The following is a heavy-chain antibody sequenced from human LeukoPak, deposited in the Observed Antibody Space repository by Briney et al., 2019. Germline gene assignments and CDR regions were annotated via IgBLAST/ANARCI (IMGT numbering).Heavy chain of an antibody. D-gene: IGHD1-26*01. Sequence: ASVKVSCKASGYTFTSYDINWVRQMPGKGLEWMGIIYPGDSDTRYSPSFQGQVTISADKSISTAYLQWSSLKASDTAMYYCATPTRYSGSYFNWGQGTLVTVSS. V-gene: IGHV5-51*01. J-gene: IGHJ4*02. CDR3: ATPTRYSGSYFN. CDR2: IYPGDSDT. CDR1: GYTFTSYD.